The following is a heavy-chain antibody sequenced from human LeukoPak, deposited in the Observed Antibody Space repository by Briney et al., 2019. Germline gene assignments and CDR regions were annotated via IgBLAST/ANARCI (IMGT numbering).Heavy chain of an antibody. CDR1: GFTFSSYS. CDR3: ARESTTVKDAFDI. CDR2: ISSSSSYI. V-gene: IGHV3-21*04. Sequence: GGSLRLSCAASGFTFSSYSMNWVRQAPGKGLEWVSSISSSSSYIYYADSVKGRFTISRDNAKNSLYLQMNSLRAEDTAVYYCARESTTVKDAFDIWGQGTMVTVSS. J-gene: IGHJ3*02. D-gene: IGHD4-17*01.